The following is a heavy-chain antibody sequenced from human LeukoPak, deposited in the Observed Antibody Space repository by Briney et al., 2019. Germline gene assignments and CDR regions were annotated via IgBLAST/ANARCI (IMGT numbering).Heavy chain of an antibody. D-gene: IGHD1-26*01. CDR1: GFTFSSYE. Sequence: PGGSLRLSCAASGFTFSSYEMNWVRQAPGKGLQWISYISFSGSPIYNADSVKGRFTISRDNAKNSLFLQMNSLRAEDTAVYYCARDRFDSAAFDIWGQGTMVTVSS. CDR3: ARDRFDSAAFDI. V-gene: IGHV3-48*03. CDR2: ISFSGSPI. J-gene: IGHJ3*02.